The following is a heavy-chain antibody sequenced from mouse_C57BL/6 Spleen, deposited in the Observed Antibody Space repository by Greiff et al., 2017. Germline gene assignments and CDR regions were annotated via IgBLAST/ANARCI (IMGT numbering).Heavy chain of an antibody. D-gene: IGHD1-1*01. CDR2: IYPGDGDT. CDR3: AREGYYGSSYDYFDY. J-gene: IGHJ2*01. Sequence: VPLQQSGPELVKPGASVKISCKASGYAFSSSWMNWVKQRPGKGLEWIGRIYPGDGDTNYNGKFKGKATLTADKSSSTAYMQLSSLTSEDAAVYFCAREGYYGSSYDYFDYWGQGTTLTVSS. CDR1: GYAFSSSW. V-gene: IGHV1-82*01.